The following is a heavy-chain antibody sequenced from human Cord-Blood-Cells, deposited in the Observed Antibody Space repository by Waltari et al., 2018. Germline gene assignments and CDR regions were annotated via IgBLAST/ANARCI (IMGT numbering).Heavy chain of an antibody. CDR2: IYPGEADT. J-gene: IGHJ4*02. V-gene: IGHV5-51*01. D-gene: IGHD6-19*01. CDR1: GYSFTSYW. Sequence: EVQLVQSGAEVKKPGESLKISCKGSGYSFTSYWIGWVRQMTGKGLEWMGIIYPGEADTIYSPSFQGQVTISADKSISAAYLQWGSLKASDTAMYYCARKASIAVAGTDFDYWGQGTLVTVSS. CDR3: ARKASIAVAGTDFDY.